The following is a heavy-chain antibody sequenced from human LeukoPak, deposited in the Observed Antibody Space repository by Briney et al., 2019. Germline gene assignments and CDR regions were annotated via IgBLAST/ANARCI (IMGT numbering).Heavy chain of an antibody. D-gene: IGHD6-19*01. Sequence: PSETLSLTCTVSGGSMSSYYWSWIRQPAGKGLEWIGRIYSSGSTNYNPSLKSRVTTSVDTSKNQFSLKLSSVTAADTAVYYCAASIRRITVAGPSLDYWGQGTLVTVSS. CDR3: AASIRRITVAGPSLDY. V-gene: IGHV4-4*07. CDR1: GGSMSSYY. CDR2: IYSSGST. J-gene: IGHJ4*02.